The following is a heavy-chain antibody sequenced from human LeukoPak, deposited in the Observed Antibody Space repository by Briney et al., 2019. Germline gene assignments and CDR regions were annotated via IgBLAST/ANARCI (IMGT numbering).Heavy chain of an antibody. CDR2: ISGNSDTM. CDR1: GFTFSVYS. Sequence: GGSLRLSCAASGFTFSVYSMNWVRQAPGKGLEWVSYISGNSDTMYYTDSVKGRLTISRDNAKNSLLLQMYSLRAEDTAVYYCVTSAGHLDHWGQGTLVTVSS. V-gene: IGHV3-48*01. D-gene: IGHD1-14*01. CDR3: VTSAGHLDH. J-gene: IGHJ4*02.